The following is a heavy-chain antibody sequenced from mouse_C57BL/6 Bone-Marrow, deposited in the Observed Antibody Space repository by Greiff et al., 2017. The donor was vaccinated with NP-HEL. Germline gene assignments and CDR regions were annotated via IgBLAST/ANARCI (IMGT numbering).Heavy chain of an antibody. D-gene: IGHD1-1*01. CDR1: GFNIKNTY. CDR3: ARGGSYYGSSYDYYAMDY. V-gene: IGHV14-3*01. J-gene: IGHJ4*01. CDR2: IDPANGNT. Sequence: EVQLQQSVAELVRPGASVKLSCTASGFNIKNTYMHWVKQRPEQGLEWIGRIDPANGNTKYAPKFQGKATITADTSSNTAYLQLSSLTSEDTAIYYCARGGSYYGSSYDYYAMDYWGQGTSVTVSS.